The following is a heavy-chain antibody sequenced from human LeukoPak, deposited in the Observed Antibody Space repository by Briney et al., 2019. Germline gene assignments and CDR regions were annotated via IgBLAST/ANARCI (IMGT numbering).Heavy chain of an antibody. V-gene: IGHV4-59*01. D-gene: IGHD5-18*01. CDR3: ARETGYAYGRAPLDY. CDR1: GGSISDYY. J-gene: IGHJ4*02. CDR2: IYYSGST. Sequence: PSETLSLTCSVSGGSISDYYWNWIRQSPGKGLEWIGYIYYSGSTNYNPSLKSRVTISVDTSKNQFSLKLGSVTAADTAVYYCARETGYAYGRAPLDYWGQGTLVTVSS.